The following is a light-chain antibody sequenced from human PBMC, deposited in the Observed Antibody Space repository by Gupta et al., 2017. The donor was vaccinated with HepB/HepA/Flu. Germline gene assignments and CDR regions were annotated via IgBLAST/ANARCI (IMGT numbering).Light chain of an antibody. V-gene: IGKV6D-21*02. CDR2: DAS. CDR1: QSIRSS. Sequence: EIVLTQSPDFQSVSPKEKVTITCRASQSIRSSLHWYQQKPEQSPKLLIKDASQCNSGVPSRFSGSGSGKDFTLTISSLEAEDAAAYYCQQSSMLPLTFGGGTKVEIK. J-gene: IGKJ4*01. CDR3: QQSSMLPLT.